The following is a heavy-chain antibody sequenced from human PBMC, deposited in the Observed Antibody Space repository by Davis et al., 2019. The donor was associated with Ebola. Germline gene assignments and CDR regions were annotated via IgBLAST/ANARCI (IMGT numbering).Heavy chain of an antibody. CDR2: INPNSGGT. Sequence: AASVKVSCKASGYTFTGYYMHWVRQAPGQGLEWMGWINPNSGGTNYAQKFQGWVTMTRNTSINIAYMELNSLRSEDTAVYYCARRVGARSGFDYWGQGTLVTVSS. CDR1: GYTFTGYY. D-gene: IGHD1-26*01. V-gene: IGHV1-2*04. J-gene: IGHJ4*02. CDR3: ARRVGARSGFDY.